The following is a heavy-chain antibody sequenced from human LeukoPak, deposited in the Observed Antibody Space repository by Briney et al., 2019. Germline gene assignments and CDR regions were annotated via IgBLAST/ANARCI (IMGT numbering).Heavy chain of an antibody. CDR2: ISAYNGNT. CDR3: ARLVPYYYGSGAFDY. V-gene: IGHV1-18*01. CDR1: GYTFTSYG. D-gene: IGHD3-10*01. Sequence: ASVKVSCKASGYTFTSYGISWVRQAPGQGLEWMGWISAYNGNTNYAQKLQGRVTMTTDTSTSTAYMELRSLRSDDTAVYYCARLVPYYYGSGAFDYWGQGTLVTVSS. J-gene: IGHJ4*02.